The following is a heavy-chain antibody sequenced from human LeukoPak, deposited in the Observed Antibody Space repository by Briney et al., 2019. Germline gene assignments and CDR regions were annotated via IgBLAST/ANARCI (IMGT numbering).Heavy chain of an antibody. V-gene: IGHV1-3*01. CDR1: GYTFTSYA. J-gene: IGHJ4*02. CDR2: INAGHGRP. D-gene: IGHD5-18*01. CDR3: ASLGEYSYVHFDY. Sequence: VASVKVSCKASGYTFTSYAMHWVRQAPGQRLEWLGWINAGHGRPEYSQKFQGRVTFTRDISANTAYMDLTGLTSEDTGVYYCASLGEYSYVHFDYWGQGTLVTVSS.